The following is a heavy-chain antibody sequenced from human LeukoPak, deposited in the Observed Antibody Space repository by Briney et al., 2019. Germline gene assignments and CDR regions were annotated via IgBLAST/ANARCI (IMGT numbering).Heavy chain of an antibody. J-gene: IGHJ3*02. D-gene: IGHD2-2*01. CDR2: TYYRSKWYN. V-gene: IGHV6-1*01. CDR3: ARARYCSSTSCFYLYDAFDI. Sequence: SQTLSLTCAISGDSVSSNSAAWNWIRQSPSRGLEWLGRTYYRSKWYNDYAVSVKSQITINPDTSKNQFSLQLNSVTPEDTAVYYCARARYCSSTSCFYLYDAFDIWGQGTMVTVSS. CDR1: GDSVSSNSAA.